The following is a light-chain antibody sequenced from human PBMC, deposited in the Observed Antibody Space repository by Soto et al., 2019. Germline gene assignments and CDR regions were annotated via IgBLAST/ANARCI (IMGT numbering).Light chain of an antibody. CDR1: QSVGST. Sequence: EILMTQSPATLSVSPGERVILSCRASQSVGSTLAGYQPKPGQAPRLLIRGASTRATGVPARFSGSGSGTEFTHTISILQSEDFAVYYCQQYSTSLTFGGGTTLEIK. CDR2: GAS. V-gene: IGKV3-15*01. CDR3: QQYSTSLT. J-gene: IGKJ4*02.